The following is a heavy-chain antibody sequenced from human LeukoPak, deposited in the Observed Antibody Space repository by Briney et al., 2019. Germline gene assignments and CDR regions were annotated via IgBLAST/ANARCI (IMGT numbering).Heavy chain of an antibody. D-gene: IGHD3-3*01. J-gene: IGHJ4*02. CDR1: GFTFSGYS. V-gene: IGHV3-48*01. CDR2: ISSSSTTI. CDR3: ARVDAYDFWSGYNDY. Sequence: GGSLRLSCAASGFTFSGYSLNWVRQAPGKGLEWVSYISSSSTTIYYADSVKGRFTISRDNAKNSLYLQMNSPRAEDTAVYYCARVDAYDFWSGYNDYWGQGILVTVSS.